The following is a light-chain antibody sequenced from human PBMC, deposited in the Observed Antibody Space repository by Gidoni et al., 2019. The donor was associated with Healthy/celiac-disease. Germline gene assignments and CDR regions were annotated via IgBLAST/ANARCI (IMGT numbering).Light chain of an antibody. CDR1: QSISSY. CDR3: QQCYSTPGFT. CDR2: AAS. Sequence: DLQMTQSPSSLSASVGDRVTITCRASQSISSYLNWYQQKPGKAPKLLIYAASSLQSGVPSRFSGSGSGTDFTLTISSLQPEDFATYYCQQCYSTPGFTFGPGTKVDIK. V-gene: IGKV1-39*01. J-gene: IGKJ3*01.